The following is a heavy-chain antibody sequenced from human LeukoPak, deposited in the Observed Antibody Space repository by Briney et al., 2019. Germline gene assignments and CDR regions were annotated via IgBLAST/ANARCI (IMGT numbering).Heavy chain of an antibody. CDR1: GYTFTSYY. J-gene: IGHJ4*02. D-gene: IGHD3-10*01. Sequence: PSVKVSCKSSGYTFTSYYMYWVRQAPGQGLEWLGIINPSGGSTSYAQKFQGRVTTTRDTSTSTVYMELSSLRSEDTAVYYCARDSGMVRGTVDYWGQGTLVTVSS. V-gene: IGHV1-46*01. CDR3: ARDSGMVRGTVDY. CDR2: INPSGGST.